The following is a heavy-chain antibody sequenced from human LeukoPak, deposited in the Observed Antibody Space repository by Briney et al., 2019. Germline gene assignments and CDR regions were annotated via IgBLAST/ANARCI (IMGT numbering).Heavy chain of an antibody. CDR1: GFTFSSYS. Sequence: PGGSLRLSCAASGFTFSSYSMNWVRQAPGKGLEWVSSISSSSSYIYYADSVKGRFTISRDNAKNSLYLQMNSLRAEDTAVYYCAKGSPGRTQWLAYFDYWGQGTLVTVSS. D-gene: IGHD6-19*01. V-gene: IGHV3-21*04. CDR2: ISSSSSYI. CDR3: AKGSPGRTQWLAYFDY. J-gene: IGHJ4*02.